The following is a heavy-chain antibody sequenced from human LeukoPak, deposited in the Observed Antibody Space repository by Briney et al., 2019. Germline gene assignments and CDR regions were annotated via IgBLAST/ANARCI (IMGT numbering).Heavy chain of an antibody. V-gene: IGHV3-53*01. CDR3: ASSYDSSGYYDY. D-gene: IGHD3-22*01. J-gene: IGHJ4*02. Sequence: GGSLRLSCAASGFTVSSNYMSWVRQAPGKGLEWVSVISSGGSTYYADSVKGRFTISRDNSKNTLYLQMNSLRAEDTAVYYCASSYDSSGYYDYWGQGTLVTVSS. CDR1: GFTVSSNY. CDR2: ISSGGST.